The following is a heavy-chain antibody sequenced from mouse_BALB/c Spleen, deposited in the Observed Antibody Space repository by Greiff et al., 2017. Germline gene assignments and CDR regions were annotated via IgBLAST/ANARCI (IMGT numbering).Heavy chain of an antibody. D-gene: IGHD2-4*01. CDR1: GYTFTSYW. CDR3: ERTMITTMDY. V-gene: IGHV1-7*01. CDR2: INPSTGYT. J-gene: IGHJ2*01. Sequence: VQLQQSGAELAKPGASVKMSCKASGYTFTSYWMHWVKQRPGQGLEWIGYINPSTGYTEYNQKFKDKATLTADKSSSTAYMQLSSLTSEDSAVYYCERTMITTMDYWGQGTTLTVAA.